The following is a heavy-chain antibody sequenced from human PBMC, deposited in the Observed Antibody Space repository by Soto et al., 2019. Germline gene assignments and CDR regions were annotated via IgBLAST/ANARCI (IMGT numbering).Heavy chain of an antibody. V-gene: IGHV3-9*01. CDR1: GFTFDEYA. CDR2: ISYHSGTI. Sequence: EVQLVESGGGLVQPGRSLRLSCAASGFTFDEYAMQWVRQAPGKGLEWVSGISYHSGTIGYADSVKGRFTISRDNAKNSLYLQMNSLRAEDTAVYYCARVGGGGAFDIWGQGTMVTVSS. CDR3: ARVGGGGAFDI. J-gene: IGHJ3*02.